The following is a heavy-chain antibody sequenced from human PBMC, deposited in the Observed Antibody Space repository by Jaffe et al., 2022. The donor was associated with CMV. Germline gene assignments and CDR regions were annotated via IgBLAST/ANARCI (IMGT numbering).Heavy chain of an antibody. D-gene: IGHD2-21*02. J-gene: IGHJ3*02. V-gene: IGHV3-74*01. CDR3: ASTGLSYCGGDCPSDI. CDR2: INSDGSST. CDR1: GFTFSSYW. Sequence: EVQLVESGGGLVQPGGSLRLSCAASGFTFSSYWMHWVRQAPGKGLVWVSRINSDGSSTSYADSVKGRFTISRDNAKNTLYLQMNSLRAEDTAVYYCASTGLSYCGGDCPSDIWGQGTMVTVSS.